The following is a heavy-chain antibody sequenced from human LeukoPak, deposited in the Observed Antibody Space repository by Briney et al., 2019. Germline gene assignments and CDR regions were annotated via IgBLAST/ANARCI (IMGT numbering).Heavy chain of an antibody. J-gene: IGHJ4*02. CDR3: ATSFHYDFWSGYYIDY. D-gene: IGHD3-3*01. V-gene: IGHV4-59*01. CDR1: GGSISSYY. CDR2: IYYSGST. Sequence: PSETLSLTCTVSGGSISSYYWSWIRQPPGKGLEWIGYIYYSGSTNYNPSLKSRVTISVDTSKNQFSLKLSSVTAADTAVYYCATSFHYDFWSGYYIDYWGQGTLVTVSS.